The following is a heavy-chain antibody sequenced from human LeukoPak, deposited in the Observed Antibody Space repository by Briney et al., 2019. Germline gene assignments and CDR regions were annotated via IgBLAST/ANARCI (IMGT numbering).Heavy chain of an antibody. V-gene: IGHV4-59*01. Sequence: PSETLSLTCTVSGGSISSYYWSWVRQPPGQGLEWIGYIYYSGSTNYNPSLKSRVTISVDTSKNQFSLKLSSVAAADTAGYYCATAKGSEYSSSSNWYFDLWGRGTLVTVSS. CDR3: ATAKGSEYSSSSNWYFDL. CDR1: GGSISSYY. CDR2: IYYSGST. J-gene: IGHJ2*01. D-gene: IGHD6-6*01.